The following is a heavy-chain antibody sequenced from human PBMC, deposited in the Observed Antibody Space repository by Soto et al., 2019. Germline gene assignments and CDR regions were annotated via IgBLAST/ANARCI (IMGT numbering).Heavy chain of an antibody. D-gene: IGHD4-17*01. CDR2: INAGNGNT. CDR3: ARMMTTVTNGFDY. J-gene: IGHJ4*02. CDR1: GYTFTSYA. Sequence: QVQLVQSGAEVKKPGASVKVSCKASGYTFTSYAMHWVRQAPGQRLEWRGWINAGNGNTKYSQKFQGRVTITRDTSASTAYMELSSLRSEDTAVYYCARMMTTVTNGFDYWGQGTLVTVSS. V-gene: IGHV1-3*01.